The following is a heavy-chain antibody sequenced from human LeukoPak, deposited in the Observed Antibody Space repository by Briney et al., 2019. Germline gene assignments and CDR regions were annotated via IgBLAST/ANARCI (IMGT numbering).Heavy chain of an antibody. CDR2: LKPDGSES. V-gene: IGHV3-7*01. J-gene: IGHJ4*02. CDR1: GLTLSRSW. D-gene: IGHD1-14*01. Sequence: GGSLRLSCAVSGLTLSRSWIVWIRQAPGKGLEWVASLKPDGSESWYVDSVKGRFTISRDNSKNSLYLQLTSLRAEDTALYYCARDRGRNSFDNWGQGTLVSVSS. CDR3: ARDRGRNSFDN.